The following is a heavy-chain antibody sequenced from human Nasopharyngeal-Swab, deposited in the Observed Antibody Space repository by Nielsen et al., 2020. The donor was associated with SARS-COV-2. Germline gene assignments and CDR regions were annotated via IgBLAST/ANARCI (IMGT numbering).Heavy chain of an antibody. CDR3: ARHLLLRFLEWLFPDYFDY. CDR1: GFTFSSYS. D-gene: IGHD3-3*01. J-gene: IGHJ4*02. CDR2: ISSSSSYI. V-gene: IGHV3-21*01. Sequence: GGSLRLSCAASGFTFSSYSMNWVRQAPGKGLEWVSSISSSSSYIYYADSVKGRFTISRDNAKNSLYLQMNSLRAEDTAVYYCARHLLLRFLEWLFPDYFDYWGQGTLVTVSS.